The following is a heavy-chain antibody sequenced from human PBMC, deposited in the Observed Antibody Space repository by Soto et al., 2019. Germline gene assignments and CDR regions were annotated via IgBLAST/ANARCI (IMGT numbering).Heavy chain of an antibody. V-gene: IGHV1-8*01. J-gene: IGHJ5*02. Sequence: QVQLVQSGAEVKKPGASVKVSCKASGYTFTSYDINWVRQATGQGLEWMGWMNPDSGNTGYAQKFLGRVTMTRNTSISTAYMERRSLRAEDTAVYYCARGQYYYGSGSQNNWFDPWGQGTLVTVSS. CDR3: ARGQYYYGSGSQNNWFDP. CDR2: MNPDSGNT. CDR1: GYTFTSYD. D-gene: IGHD3-10*01.